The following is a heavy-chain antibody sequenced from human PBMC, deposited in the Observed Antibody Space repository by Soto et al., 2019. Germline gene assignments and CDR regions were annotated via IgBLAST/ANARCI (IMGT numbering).Heavy chain of an antibody. Sequence: SETLSLTCAALGASFSGYYWSWIRQPPGKGLEWIEEINHSGSTNYTPSLKSRVTISVDTSKTQFSLKLSSVTAADTAVYYCARDAARPIYYYYYCGMDVWCQGTTVTVSS. V-gene: IGHV4-34*01. D-gene: IGHD6-6*01. J-gene: IGHJ6*02. CDR3: ARDAARPIYYYYYCGMDV. CDR2: INHSGST. CDR1: GASFSGYY.